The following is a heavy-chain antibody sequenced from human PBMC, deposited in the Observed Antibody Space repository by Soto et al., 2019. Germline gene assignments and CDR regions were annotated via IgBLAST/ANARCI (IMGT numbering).Heavy chain of an antibody. CDR2: IYHSGST. Sequence: SETLSLTCAVSGGSISSGGYSWSWIRQPPGKGLEWIGDIYHSGSTYYNPSLKSRVTISVDRSKNQFSLKLSSVTAADTAVYYCARVPGPWGQGTLVTV. CDR1: GGSISSGGYS. V-gene: IGHV4-30-2*01. J-gene: IGHJ5*02. D-gene: IGHD7-27*01. CDR3: ARVPGP.